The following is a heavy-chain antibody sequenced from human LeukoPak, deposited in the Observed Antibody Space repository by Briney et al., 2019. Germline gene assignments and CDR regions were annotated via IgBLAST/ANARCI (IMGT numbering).Heavy chain of an antibody. J-gene: IGHJ4*02. CDR2: ISGSGGST. CDR3: AKRGSSTSCFDY. CDR1: GFTFSTYA. V-gene: IGHV3-23*01. Sequence: GGSLRLSCAASGFTFSTYAMSWDRQAPGKGLEWVSAISGSGGSTYYADSVKGRFTISRDNSKNTLYLQMNSLRAEDTAVYYCAKRGSSTSCFDYWGQGTLVTVSS. D-gene: IGHD2-2*01.